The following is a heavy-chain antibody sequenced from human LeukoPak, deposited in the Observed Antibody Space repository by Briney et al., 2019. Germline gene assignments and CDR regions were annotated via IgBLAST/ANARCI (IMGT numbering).Heavy chain of an antibody. CDR3: AREKEWELYYFDY. V-gene: IGHV4-30-2*01. D-gene: IGHD1-26*01. J-gene: IGHJ4*02. Sequence: PSQTLSLTCTVSGGSISSGGYYWSWIRQPPGKGLEWIGYIYHSGSTYYNPSLKSRVTISVDRSKNQFSLKLSSVTAADTAVYYCAREKEWELYYFDYWGQGTLVTVSS. CDR2: IYHSGST. CDR1: GGSISSGGYY.